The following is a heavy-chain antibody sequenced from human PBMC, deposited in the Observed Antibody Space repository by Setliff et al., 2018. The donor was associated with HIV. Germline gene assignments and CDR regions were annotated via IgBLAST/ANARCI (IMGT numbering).Heavy chain of an antibody. J-gene: IGHJ6*03. Sequence: PSETLSLTCTVSGGSISSYYWSWIRQPAGKGLEWIGRIYSSGSTNYNTSLKSRVTMSVNTTKNQYSLILRSVTAADTAVYYCARDRREEGMVRGVGLYYYYYMDVWGKGTTVTVSS. V-gene: IGHV4-4*07. D-gene: IGHD3-10*01. CDR2: IYSSGST. CDR1: GGSISSYY. CDR3: ARDRREEGMVRGVGLYYYYYMDV.